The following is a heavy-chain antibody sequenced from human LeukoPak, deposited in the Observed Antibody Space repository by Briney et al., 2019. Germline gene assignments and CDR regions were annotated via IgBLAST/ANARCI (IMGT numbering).Heavy chain of an antibody. CDR1: GYTFTDYY. CDR3: ATAYSKGPVDY. J-gene: IGHJ4*02. D-gene: IGHD4-11*01. CDR2: VDPEDGET. Sequence: ASVKVSCKASGYTFTDYYMHWVQQATGKGLEWMGLVDPEDGETIYAEKFQGRVTITADTSTDTVYMELSSLRSEDTAVYYCATAYSKGPVDYWGQGTLVTVSS. V-gene: IGHV1-69-2*01.